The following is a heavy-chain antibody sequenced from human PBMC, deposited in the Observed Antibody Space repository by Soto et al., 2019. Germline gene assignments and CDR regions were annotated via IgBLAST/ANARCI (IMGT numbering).Heavy chain of an antibody. CDR2: HSASTGAT. CDR1: GFSIRYSV. D-gene: IGHD3-3*01. J-gene: IGHJ5*02. V-gene: IGHV3-23*01. Sequence: RLSCAASGFSIRYSVMTWVRQAPGKGLEWVSGHSASTGATYYADSVKGRFTISRDNSKNTLYLQMNSLRAEDTAVYYCARDRNTRVGVVITSYNWFYPRGQRTLVTVSA. CDR3: ARDRNTRVGVVITSYNWFYP.